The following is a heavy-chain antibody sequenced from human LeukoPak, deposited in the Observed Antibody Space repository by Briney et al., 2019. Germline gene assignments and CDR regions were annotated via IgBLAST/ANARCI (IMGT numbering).Heavy chain of an antibody. CDR1: GFTFSSYG. J-gene: IGHJ3*02. CDR3: ARGTYIVATNYAFDI. V-gene: IGHV3-33*01. Sequence: GGSLRLSCAASGFTFSSYGMHWVRQAPGKGLEWVAVIWYDGSNKYYADSVKGRFTISRDNSKNTLYLQMNSLRAKDTAVYYCARGTYIVATNYAFDIWGQGTMVTVSS. D-gene: IGHD5-12*01. CDR2: IWYDGSNK.